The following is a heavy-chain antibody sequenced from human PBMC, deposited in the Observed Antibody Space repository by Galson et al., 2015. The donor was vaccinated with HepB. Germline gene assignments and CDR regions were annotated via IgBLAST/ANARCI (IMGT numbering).Heavy chain of an antibody. CDR3: ARAKFQWAPGRDDAFDI. CDR2: IKQDGSEK. D-gene: IGHD1-26*01. CDR1: GFTFSSYW. Sequence: SLRLSCAASGFTFSSYWMSWVRQAPGKGLEWVANIKQDGSEKYYVDSVKGRFTISRDNAKNSLYLQMNSLRAEDTAVYYCARAKFQWAPGRDDAFDIWGQGTMLTVSS. J-gene: IGHJ3*02. V-gene: IGHV3-7*03.